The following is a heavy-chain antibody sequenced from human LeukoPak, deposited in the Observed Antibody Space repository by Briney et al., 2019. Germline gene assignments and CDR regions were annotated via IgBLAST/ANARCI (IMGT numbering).Heavy chain of an antibody. CDR1: GFTFSSYA. CDR2: ISGSGGST. D-gene: IGHD3-3*01. Sequence: PGGSLRLSCAASGFTFSSYAMSWVRQAPGKGLEWVSAISGSGGSTYYADSVKGLFTISIDNSKNRLYLQMNSLRAEDTAVYYCANGFLAGLGGYFDYWGQGTLVTVSS. CDR3: ANGFLAGLGGYFDY. V-gene: IGHV3-23*01. J-gene: IGHJ4*02.